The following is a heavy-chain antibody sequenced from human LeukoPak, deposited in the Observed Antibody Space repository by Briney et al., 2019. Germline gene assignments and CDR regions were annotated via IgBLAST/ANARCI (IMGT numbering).Heavy chain of an antibody. CDR1: GGSISSYY. Sequence: SETLSLTCTVSGGSISSYYWSWIRQSPGKGLEWIGYIYYSGSTNYNPSLKSRVTISVDTSKNQFSLKLSSVTAADTAVYYCARETWIQLWKGAFDIWGQGTMVTVSS. CDR2: IYYSGST. J-gene: IGHJ3*02. V-gene: IGHV4-59*01. CDR3: ARETWIQLWKGAFDI. D-gene: IGHD5-18*01.